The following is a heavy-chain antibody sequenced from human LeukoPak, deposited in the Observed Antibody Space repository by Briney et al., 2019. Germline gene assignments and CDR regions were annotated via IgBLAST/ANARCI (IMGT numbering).Heavy chain of an antibody. Sequence: GGSLRLSCAASGFTFSSYAMSWVRQAPGKGLEWVSAVSGSGGSTYYAHSVKGRFTISRDNSKNTLYLQMNSLKAEDTAVYYCAKSHLQTAAANFDYWGQGTLVTVSS. CDR2: VSGSGGST. CDR1: GFTFSSYA. J-gene: IGHJ4*02. D-gene: IGHD6-13*01. CDR3: AKSHLQTAAANFDY. V-gene: IGHV3-23*01.